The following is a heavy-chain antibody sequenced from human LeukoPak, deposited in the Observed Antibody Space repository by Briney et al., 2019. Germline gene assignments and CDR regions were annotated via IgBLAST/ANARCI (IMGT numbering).Heavy chain of an antibody. V-gene: IGHV4-59*12. J-gene: IGHJ4*02. D-gene: IGHD6-13*01. CDR2: IYYSGST. CDR3: ARDRSSGWYKDFDY. Sequence: PSETLSLTCSVSGGSISSYYWSWIRQPPGKGLEWIGYIYYSGSTNYNPSLKSRVTISVDTSKNHFSLDLSSVTAADTAVYYCARDRSSGWYKDFDYWGQGTLVTVSS. CDR1: GGSISSYY.